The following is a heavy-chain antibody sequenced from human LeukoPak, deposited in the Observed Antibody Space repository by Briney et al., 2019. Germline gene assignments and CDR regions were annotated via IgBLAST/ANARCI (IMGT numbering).Heavy chain of an antibody. Sequence: SETLSLTCTVSGGSISSYYWSWIRQPPGKGQEWIGDIYYSGNTNYNPSLKSRVTISVDTSKNQFSPKLSSVTAADTAVYYCARDLGFGYFDYWGQGTLVTVSS. D-gene: IGHD3-16*01. CDR2: IYYSGNT. CDR3: ARDLGFGYFDY. V-gene: IGHV4-59*01. J-gene: IGHJ4*02. CDR1: GGSISSYY.